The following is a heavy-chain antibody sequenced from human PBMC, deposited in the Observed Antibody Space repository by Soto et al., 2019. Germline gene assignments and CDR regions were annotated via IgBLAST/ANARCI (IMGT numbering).Heavy chain of an antibody. D-gene: IGHD3-22*01. CDR2: ITGNGDTT. V-gene: IGHV3-23*01. CDR1: GFTVINTV. J-gene: IGHJ4*02. CDR3: AKIDGYFDY. Sequence: GESLRLSCAGSGFTVINTVMSWVRQAPGQGLEWVSAITGNGDTTYYADSVKGRFTISRDNSKSTLYLQMNSLRAEDTAVYYCAKIDGYFDYCGQGTLVTVSS.